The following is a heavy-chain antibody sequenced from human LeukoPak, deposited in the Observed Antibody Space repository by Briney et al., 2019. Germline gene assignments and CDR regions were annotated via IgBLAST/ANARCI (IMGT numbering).Heavy chain of an antibody. D-gene: IGHD5/OR15-5a*01. CDR1: GGSITSSSYY. CDR2: MYYSGST. CDR3: AREKDSIVSTARMDV. V-gene: IGHV4-39*07. J-gene: IGHJ6*03. Sequence: PSETLSLTCTVSGGSITSSSYYWGWIRQPPGKGLEWIGSMYYSGSTYYNPSLKSRVAISADTSKNQFSLNLTSVTAADTAVYYCAREKDSIVSTARMDVWGRGTTVTVSS.